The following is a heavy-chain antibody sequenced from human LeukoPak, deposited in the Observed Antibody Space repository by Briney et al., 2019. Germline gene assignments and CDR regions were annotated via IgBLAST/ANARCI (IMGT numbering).Heavy chain of an antibody. CDR1: GFTVSSNY. V-gene: IGHV3-53*01. CDR3: ARSAVGIAAAGDNWFDP. D-gene: IGHD6-13*01. CDR2: IYSGGST. Sequence: PGGSLRVSCAASGFTVSSNYMSWVRQAPGMGLEWVSVIYSGGSTYYADSVKGRFTISRDNSKNTLYLQMNSLRAEDTAVYYCARSAVGIAAAGDNWFDPWGQGTLVTVSS. J-gene: IGHJ5*02.